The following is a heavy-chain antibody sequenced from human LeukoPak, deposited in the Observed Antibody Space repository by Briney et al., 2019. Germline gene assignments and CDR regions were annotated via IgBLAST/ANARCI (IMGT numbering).Heavy chain of an antibody. V-gene: IGHV1-69*05. CDR3: ARDGDYYGSSGYYSVQH. CDR1: GGTFSSYA. CDR2: IIPIFGTA. D-gene: IGHD3-22*01. Sequence: SVKVSCKASGGTFSSYAISWVRQATGQGLEWMGGIIPIFGTANYAQKFQGRVTITTDESTSTAYMELSSLRSEDTAVYYCARDGDYYGSSGYYSVQHWGQGTLVTVSS. J-gene: IGHJ1*01.